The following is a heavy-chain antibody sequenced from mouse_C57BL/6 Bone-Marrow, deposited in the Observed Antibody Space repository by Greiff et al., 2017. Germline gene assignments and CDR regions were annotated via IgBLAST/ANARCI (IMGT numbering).Heavy chain of an antibody. CDR2: INPYNGGT. D-gene: IGHD1-1*01. CDR1: GYTFTDYY. CDR3: ARRRNYYGSSAFDY. Sequence: EVQLQQSGPVLVKPGASVKMSCKASGYTFTDYYMNWVKQSHGKSLEWIGVINPYNGGTSYNQKFKGKATLTVDKSSSAAYMELNSLTSEDSAVYYCARRRNYYGSSAFDYGGQGTTLTVSS. V-gene: IGHV1-19*01. J-gene: IGHJ2*01.